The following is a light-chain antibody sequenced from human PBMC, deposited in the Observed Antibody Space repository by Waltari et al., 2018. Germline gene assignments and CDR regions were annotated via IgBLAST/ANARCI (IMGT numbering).Light chain of an antibody. CDR1: NLGSRT. CDR2: DDT. Sequence: SYVLTQPPSVSVAPGQTARIPWGGNNLGSRTGHWYQQRPGQAPVLVVYDDTDRPSGIPERFSGSNSGDTATLTISRVEAGDEADYYCHVWDSSSDPVVFGGGTKLTVL. J-gene: IGLJ2*01. V-gene: IGLV3-21*02. CDR3: HVWDSSSDPVV.